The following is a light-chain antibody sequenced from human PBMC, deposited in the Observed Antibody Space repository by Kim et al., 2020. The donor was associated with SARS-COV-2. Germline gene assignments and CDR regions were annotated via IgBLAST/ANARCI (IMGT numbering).Light chain of an antibody. Sequence: VALGQTVRITCQGDSLRSYYASWYQKKPGQAPVLVIYGKNNRPSGIPDRFSGSSSGNTASLTITGAQAQDEADYYCNSRDSSGNLVFGGGTQLTVL. V-gene: IGLV3-19*01. CDR2: GKN. CDR1: SLRSYY. CDR3: NSRDSSGNLV. J-gene: IGLJ2*01.